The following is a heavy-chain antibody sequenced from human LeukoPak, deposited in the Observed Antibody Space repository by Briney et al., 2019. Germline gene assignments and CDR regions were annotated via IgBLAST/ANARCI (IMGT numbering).Heavy chain of an antibody. CDR3: ARDALRVRSSGWREAFDI. CDR1: GGSISSGDYY. Sequence: PSQTLSLTCIVSGGSISSGDYYWSWIRQPPGKGLEWIGYIYYSGSTYYNPSLKSRVTISVDTSKNQFSLKLSSVTAADTAVYYCARDALRVRSSGWREAFDIWGQGTMVAVSS. J-gene: IGHJ3*02. V-gene: IGHV4-30-4*01. CDR2: IYYSGST. D-gene: IGHD6-19*01.